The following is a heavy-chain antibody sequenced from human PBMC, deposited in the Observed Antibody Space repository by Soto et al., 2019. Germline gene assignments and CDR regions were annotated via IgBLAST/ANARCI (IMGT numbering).Heavy chain of an antibody. Sequence: QVQLQESGPGLVKPSETLSLTCAVSGGSISSSNWWNWVRQPPGKGLEWIGGIYHSGTTNYNPSLKSRVTISLDKSNSQFSLKLPSVTAADTAVYYCASTKDTVSTTTFDYWGQGTLVTVSS. D-gene: IGHD5-12*01. J-gene: IGHJ4*02. CDR2: IYHSGTT. CDR3: ASTKDTVSTTTFDY. CDR1: GGSISSSNW. V-gene: IGHV4-4*02.